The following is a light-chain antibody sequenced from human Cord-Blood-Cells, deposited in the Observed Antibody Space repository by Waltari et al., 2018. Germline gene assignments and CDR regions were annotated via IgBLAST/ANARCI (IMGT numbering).Light chain of an antibody. CDR3: QQSYSTPYS. Sequence: DIQMTQSPSSLSASAGERVTITCRASQSISSDLNWYQQKPGKAPKLLIYAASSLQSGVPSRFSGSGSGTDFTRTISSLQPEDFATYYCQQSYSTPYSFGQGTKLEIK. V-gene: IGKV1-39*01. CDR1: QSISSD. J-gene: IGKJ2*03. CDR2: AAS.